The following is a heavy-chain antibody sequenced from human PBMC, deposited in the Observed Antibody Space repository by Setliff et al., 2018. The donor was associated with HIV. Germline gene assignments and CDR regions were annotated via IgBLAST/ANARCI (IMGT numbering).Heavy chain of an antibody. Sequence: SETLSLTCTVSGASFIRSRYYWSWIRQPAGKGLEWIGHVYTTGGASYNPSLESRVTILEALSKNQFSLNLDSVTAADTAVYFCARALAGGSGWNYFDLWGPGTLVTVSS. V-gene: IGHV4-61*09. J-gene: IGHJ4*02. CDR2: VYTTGGA. D-gene: IGHD6-19*01. CDR1: GASFIRSRYY. CDR3: ARALAGGSGWNYFDL.